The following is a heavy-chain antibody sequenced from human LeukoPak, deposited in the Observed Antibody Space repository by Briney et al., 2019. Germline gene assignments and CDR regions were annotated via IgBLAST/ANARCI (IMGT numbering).Heavy chain of an antibody. V-gene: IGHV3-23*01. CDR2: ISGSGGRT. CDR1: GFIFSSYA. J-gene: IGHJ4*02. CDR3: ARDFYDGFALDY. D-gene: IGHD2/OR15-2a*01. Sequence: GGSLRLSCAASGFIFSSYAMNWVRRAPGKGLEWVSAISGSGGRTYYADSVKGRFTISRDNARNSLYLQVDNLRAEDTGVYYCARDFYDGFALDYWGQGTLVTVSS.